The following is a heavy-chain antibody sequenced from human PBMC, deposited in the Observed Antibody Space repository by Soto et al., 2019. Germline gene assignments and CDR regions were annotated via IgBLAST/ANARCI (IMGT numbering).Heavy chain of an antibody. Sequence: EVQLVESGGGLVQPGGSLRLSCAASGFTVSRNYMSWVHQAPGKGLEWVSVIYSGGSTYYADSVKDRFTISRDNSKNTLYLQMNSLRAEDTAVYYCARGLGGSGSYSADSWGQGTLVTVSS. CDR2: IYSGGST. CDR3: ARGLGGSGSYSADS. CDR1: GFTVSRNY. J-gene: IGHJ4*02. D-gene: IGHD3-10*01. V-gene: IGHV3-66*01.